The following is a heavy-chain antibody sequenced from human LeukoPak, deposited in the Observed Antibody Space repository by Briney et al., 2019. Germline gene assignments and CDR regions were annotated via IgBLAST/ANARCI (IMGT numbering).Heavy chain of an antibody. J-gene: IGHJ4*02. Sequence: ASVKVSCKASGNTFTGYYMHWVRQAPGQGLEWMGRINPNSGGTNYAQKFQGRVTMTRDTSISSAYMELSRLRSDDTAVYYCARRPQYCRGGACYGWGQGTLVTVSS. V-gene: IGHV1-2*06. CDR2: INPNSGGT. CDR3: ARRPQYCRGGACYG. D-gene: IGHD2-15*01. CDR1: GNTFTGYY.